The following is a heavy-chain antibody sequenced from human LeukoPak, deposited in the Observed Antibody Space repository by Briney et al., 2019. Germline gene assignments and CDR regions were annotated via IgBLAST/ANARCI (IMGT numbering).Heavy chain of an antibody. D-gene: IGHD3-10*01. CDR1: GGSISSGGYY. CDR3: ARIRGPHKRPFDY. V-gene: IGHV4-31*03. Sequence: PSQTLSLTCTVSGGSISSGGYYWSWIRQHPGKGREWIGYIYYSGSTYYNPSLKSRITISVDTSKNQFSLKLSSVTAADTAVYYCARIRGPHKRPFDYWGQGTLVTVSS. CDR2: IYYSGST. J-gene: IGHJ4*02.